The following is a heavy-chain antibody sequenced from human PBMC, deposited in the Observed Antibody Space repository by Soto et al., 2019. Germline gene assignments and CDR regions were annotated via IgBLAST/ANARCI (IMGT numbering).Heavy chain of an antibody. J-gene: IGHJ6*02. D-gene: IGHD6-6*01. CDR2: IIPILGIA. CDR1: GGTFSSYT. Sequence: QVQLVQSGAEVKKPGSSVKVSCKASGGTFSSYTISWVRQAPGQGLEWMGRIIPILGIANYAQKFQGRVTISAVRSTSTAYVELSTRSSEDTAVYYCASARGDSDYYYGMDVWGQGTTVTVSS. V-gene: IGHV1-69*02. CDR3: ASARGDSDYYYGMDV.